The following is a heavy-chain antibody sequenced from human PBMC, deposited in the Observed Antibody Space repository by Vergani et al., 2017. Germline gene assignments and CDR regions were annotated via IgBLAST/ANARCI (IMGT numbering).Heavy chain of an antibody. D-gene: IGHD2-15*01. V-gene: IGHV4-34*01. Sequence: QVQLQESGPGLLKPSETLSLTCAVYGGSFSGYYWSWIRQPPGKGLEWIGEINHSGSTNYNPSLKSRVTISVDTSKNQFSLKLSSVTAADTAVYYCARARPYCSGGSCYPAGWFDPWGQGTLVTVSS. CDR1: GGSFSGYY. CDR2: INHSGST. CDR3: ARARPYCSGGSCYPAGWFDP. J-gene: IGHJ5*02.